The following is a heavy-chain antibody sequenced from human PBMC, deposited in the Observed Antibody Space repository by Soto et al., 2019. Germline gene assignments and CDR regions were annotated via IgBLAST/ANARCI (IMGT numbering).Heavy chain of an antibody. V-gene: IGHV4-34*01. J-gene: IGHJ4*02. CDR3: ARERRTNYYGSGSYSYDY. CDR1: GGSFSGYY. CDR2: INHSGST. D-gene: IGHD3-10*01. Sequence: QVQLQQWGAGLLKPSETLSLTCAVYGGSFSGYYWSWIRQPPGKGLEWIGEINHSGSTNYNPSLKRRVTISVDTSKNQFSLKLSSVTAADTAVYYCARERRTNYYGSGSYSYDYWGQGTLVTVSS.